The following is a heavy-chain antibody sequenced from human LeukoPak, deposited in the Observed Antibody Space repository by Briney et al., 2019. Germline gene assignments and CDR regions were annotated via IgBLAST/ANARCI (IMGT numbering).Heavy chain of an antibody. CDR3: AKELDTTMLIDAFHM. V-gene: IGHV3-30*18. D-gene: IGHD5-18*01. J-gene: IGHJ3*02. CDR2: ISYDGSNK. Sequence: QPGRSLRLSCAASAFTFRRFGMLWVRQAPGTGLECVAFISYDGSNKYYADSVKGRFTISRDNSKNTLYLQMNSLRPEDTAVYYSAKELDTTMLIDAFHMWGQGKIVTVSS. CDR1: AFTFRRFG.